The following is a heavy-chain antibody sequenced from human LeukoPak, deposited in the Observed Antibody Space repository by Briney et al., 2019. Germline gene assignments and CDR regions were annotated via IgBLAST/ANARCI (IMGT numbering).Heavy chain of an antibody. CDR2: IYTSGST. D-gene: IGHD2-21*01. J-gene: IGHJ2*01. CDR3: ARGYDCGGDCYSRWYFDL. CDR1: GGSISGYY. Sequence: SETLSLTCTVSGGSISGYYWSWIRQPAGKGLEWIGRIYTSGSTNYNPSLKSRVTISVDTSKNQFSLKLTSVTAADTAVYYCARGYDCGGDCYSRWYFDLWGRGTLVTVSS. V-gene: IGHV4-4*07.